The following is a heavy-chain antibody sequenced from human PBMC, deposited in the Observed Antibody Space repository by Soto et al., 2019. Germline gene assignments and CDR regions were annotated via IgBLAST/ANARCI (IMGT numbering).Heavy chain of an antibody. CDR2: IRSTDSSI. Sequence: QEQLVESGGGLVKPGGSLRLSCAASGFTFSDYSMSWIRQAPGKGLEWISYIRSTDSSIFYADSVKGRFTISRDNARSSLYLQMVGLRAEDTAVYYCARRSAVTTSHSFDIWGQGTMVTASS. CDR1: GFTFSDYS. D-gene: IGHD4-17*01. CDR3: ARRSAVTTSHSFDI. V-gene: IGHV3-11*01. J-gene: IGHJ3*02.